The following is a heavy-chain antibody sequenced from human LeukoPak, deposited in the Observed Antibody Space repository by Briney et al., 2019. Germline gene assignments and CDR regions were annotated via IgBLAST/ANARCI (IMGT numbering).Heavy chain of an antibody. D-gene: IGHD2/OR15-2a*01. CDR1: GFTFSHCG. CDR3: VRDRTYYGDY. J-gene: IGHJ4*02. Sequence: GISLRLSCAASGFTFSHCGFHWVRQAPGKGLEWVGVIWYDGNSEYYADAVKGRFTISRDNSKNTVYLQMNSLRAEDTAVYYCVRDRTYYGDYWGQGTQVTVSS. V-gene: IGHV3-33*01. CDR2: IWYDGNSE.